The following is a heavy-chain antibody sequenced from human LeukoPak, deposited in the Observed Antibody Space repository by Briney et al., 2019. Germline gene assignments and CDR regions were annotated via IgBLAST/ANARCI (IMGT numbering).Heavy chain of an antibody. CDR3: AKGYSGYDLHFDY. CDR2: ISGGGGST. CDR1: GFTFTSYS. V-gene: IGHV3-23*01. Sequence: GGSLRLSCAASGFTFTSYSMNWVRQAPGKGLEWVSTISGGGGSTYYADSVKGRFTISRDNSKNTLYLQVNSLRAEDTAVYYCAKGYSGYDLHFDYWGQGTLVTVSS. J-gene: IGHJ4*02. D-gene: IGHD5-12*01.